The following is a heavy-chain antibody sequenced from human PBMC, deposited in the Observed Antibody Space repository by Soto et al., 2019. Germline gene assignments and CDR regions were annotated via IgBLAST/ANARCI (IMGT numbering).Heavy chain of an antibody. CDR2: ISVYNGNT. V-gene: IGHV1-18*04. J-gene: IGHJ6*02. Sequence: EASVKVSCKASGYTFTSYDISWVRQAPGQGLEWMGWISVYNGNTNYAQNLQGRVTMTTDIFTSTAYMELRSLRSDDTAVYYCARGHNMDVRGQGTTVTVSS. CDR1: GYTFTSYD. CDR3: ARGHNMDV.